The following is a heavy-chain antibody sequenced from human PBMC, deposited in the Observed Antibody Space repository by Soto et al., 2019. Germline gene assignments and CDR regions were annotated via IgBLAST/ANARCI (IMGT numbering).Heavy chain of an antibody. V-gene: IGHV1-2*04. CDR1: GYTFTGYY. Sequence: QVPLVQSGAEVKKPGASVKVSCKASGYTFTGYYMHWVRQAPGQGLEWMGWINPNSGGAHYAQKFQGWVTMTRDTSISTAYMELSRLRSDATAVYYCARERGSGTTTYGMDVWGQGTTVTVSS. J-gene: IGHJ6*02. D-gene: IGHD1-1*01. CDR3: ARERGSGTTTYGMDV. CDR2: INPNSGGA.